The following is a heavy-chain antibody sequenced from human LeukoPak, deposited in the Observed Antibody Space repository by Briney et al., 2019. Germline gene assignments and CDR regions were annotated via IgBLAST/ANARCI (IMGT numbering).Heavy chain of an antibody. CDR2: INPNSGGT. CDR1: GYTFTGYY. V-gene: IGHV1-2*02. J-gene: IGHJ6*02. D-gene: IGHD1-26*01. Sequence: GASVKVSCQASGYTFTGYYMHWVRQAPGQGLDWVGWINPNSGGTNYAQKFQGRVTMTRDTSISTAYMELSRLRSDDTAVYYCAGSSWEPFDYGMDVWGQGTTVTVSS. CDR3: AGSSWEPFDYGMDV.